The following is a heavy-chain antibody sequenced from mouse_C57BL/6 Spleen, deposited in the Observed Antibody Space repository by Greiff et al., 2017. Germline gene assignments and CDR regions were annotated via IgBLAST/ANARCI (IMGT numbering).Heavy chain of an antibody. V-gene: IGHV1-75*01. D-gene: IGHD1-1*01. CDR3: ARGDFYYGSSYYAMDY. CDR1: GYTFTDYY. J-gene: IGHJ4*01. CDR2: ICPGSGST. Sequence: QVQLKESGPELVKPGASVKISCKASGYTFTDYYINWVKQRPGQGLEWIGWICPGSGSTYYNEKFKGKATLTVDKSSSTAYMLLSSLTSEDSAVYFCARGDFYYGSSYYAMDYWGQGTSVTVSS.